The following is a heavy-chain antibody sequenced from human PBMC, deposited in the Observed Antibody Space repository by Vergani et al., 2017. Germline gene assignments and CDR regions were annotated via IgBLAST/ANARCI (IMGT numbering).Heavy chain of an antibody. Sequence: EVQLVESGGGLVKPGGSLRLSCAASGFTFSSHSMNWVRQAPGKGLEWVSSISSSSTYIYYADSVKGRFTVSRDNAKNSLYLQMNSLRAEDTAVYYCARSYCSSTNCPENYYGSGSYYDYWGQGTLVTVSS. V-gene: IGHV3-21*01. CDR3: ARSYCSSTNCPENYYGSGSYYDY. CDR1: GFTFSSHS. D-gene: IGHD3-10*01. J-gene: IGHJ4*02. CDR2: ISSSSTYI.